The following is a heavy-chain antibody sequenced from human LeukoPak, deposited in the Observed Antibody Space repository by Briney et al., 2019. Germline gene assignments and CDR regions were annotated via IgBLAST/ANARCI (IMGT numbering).Heavy chain of an antibody. CDR1: GFTFSSYS. V-gene: IGHV3-21*01. D-gene: IGHD6-13*01. CDR3: AKSDGSSWYVGCNWFDP. Sequence: GGSLRLSCAASGFTFSSYSMNWVRQAPGKGLEWVSSISSSSSYIYYADSVKGRFTISRDNAKNSLYLQMNSLRAEDTAVYYCAKSDGSSWYVGCNWFDPWGQGTLVTVSS. J-gene: IGHJ5*02. CDR2: ISSSSSYI.